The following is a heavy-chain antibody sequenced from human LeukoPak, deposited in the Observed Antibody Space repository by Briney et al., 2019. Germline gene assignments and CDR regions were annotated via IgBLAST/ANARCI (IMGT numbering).Heavy chain of an antibody. CDR1: GYTFTSYG. J-gene: IGHJ4*02. Sequence: ASVKVSCKASGYTFTSYGISWVRQAPGQGLEWMGWISAYNGNTNYAQKLQGRVTMTTDTSTSTAYMELRSLRSDDTAVYYCARVQDTMVRGVITPNFDYRGQGTLVTVSS. CDR3: ARVQDTMVRGVITPNFDY. CDR2: ISAYNGNT. V-gene: IGHV1-18*01. D-gene: IGHD3-10*01.